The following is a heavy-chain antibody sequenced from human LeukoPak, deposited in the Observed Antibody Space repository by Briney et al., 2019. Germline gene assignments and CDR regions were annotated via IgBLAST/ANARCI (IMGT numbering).Heavy chain of an antibody. J-gene: IGHJ4*02. CDR2: INHAGST. Sequence: SETLSLTCAASGGSLSGYYWNWIRQTPAKGLEWIGEINHAGSTNYNPSLKSRVTISVDTSQNQFSLSLRSVTAADRAVYYCARGRYLTTRGGAAAGFLDYWGQGSLVTVSA. D-gene: IGHD6-13*01. V-gene: IGHV4-34*01. CDR1: GGSLSGYY. CDR3: ARGRYLTTRGGAAAGFLDY.